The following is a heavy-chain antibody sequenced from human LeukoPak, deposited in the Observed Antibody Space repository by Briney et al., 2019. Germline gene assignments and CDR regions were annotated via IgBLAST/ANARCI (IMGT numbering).Heavy chain of an antibody. Sequence: GGSLRLSCAASGFTFSSYAMSWVRQAPGKGLEWVSAISGSGGSTYYADSVKGRFTISRDNSKNTLYRQMNSLRAEDTAVYYCARDAPADCSGGSCYSGWFDPWGQGTLVTVSS. CDR2: ISGSGGST. D-gene: IGHD2-15*01. V-gene: IGHV3-23*01. CDR1: GFTFSSYA. J-gene: IGHJ5*02. CDR3: ARDAPADCSGGSCYSGWFDP.